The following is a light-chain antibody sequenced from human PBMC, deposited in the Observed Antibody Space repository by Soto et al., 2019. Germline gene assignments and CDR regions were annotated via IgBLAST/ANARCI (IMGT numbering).Light chain of an antibody. CDR1: QSISNY. J-gene: IGKJ4*01. V-gene: IGKV1-39*01. CDR2: AAS. CDR3: QQSYTLSPLT. Sequence: DIQMTQSPSSLSASVGDRVIITCRRSQSISNYLNWYQHKPGKAPKVLISAASNLQSGVPSRFSGSGSGTVFTLTISSLQPEDFATYFCQQSYTLSPLTFGGGTKVDIK.